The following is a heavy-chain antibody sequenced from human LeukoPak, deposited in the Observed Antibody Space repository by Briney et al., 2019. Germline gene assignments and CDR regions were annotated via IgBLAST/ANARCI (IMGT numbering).Heavy chain of an antibody. V-gene: IGHV1-2*02. CDR3: ARDSAPGDTYGLLGIDS. J-gene: IGHJ4*02. CDR2: INPNSGGT. CDR1: GYTFTGYY. D-gene: IGHD5-18*01. Sequence: ASVKVSCKASGYTFTGYYMHWVRQAPGQGLEWMGWINPNSGGTNYAQKFQGRVTMTRDTSISSAYMELSRLRSDDTAVYYCARDSAPGDTYGLLGIDSWGQGTLVTVSS.